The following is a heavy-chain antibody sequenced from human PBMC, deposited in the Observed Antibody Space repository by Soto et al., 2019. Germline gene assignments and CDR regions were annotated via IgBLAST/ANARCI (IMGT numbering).Heavy chain of an antibody. Sequence: GGLRLSCAASEFIFTKAWMSWVRQAPGKGLEWVARIKSKADAGTTDYAAPVKGRFTISRDDSRNTLYLQMNSLKTDWRGWWFDPWGQGTLVTVSS. CDR2: IKSKADAGTT. CDR1: EFIFTKAW. V-gene: IGHV3-15*01. J-gene: IGHJ5*02. CDR3: P. D-gene: IGHD1-1*01.